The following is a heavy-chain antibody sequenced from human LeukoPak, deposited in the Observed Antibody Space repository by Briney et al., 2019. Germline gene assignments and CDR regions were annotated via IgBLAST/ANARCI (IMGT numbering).Heavy chain of an antibody. J-gene: IGHJ5*02. CDR2: IYYSGST. V-gene: IGHV4-59*11. CDR3: AREGQLLYRAGRWFDP. CDR1: GGSISSHY. D-gene: IGHD2-2*02. Sequence: SETLSLTCTVSGGSISSHYWSWIRQPPGKGLEWSGYIYYSGSTNYNPSLKSRVTISVDTSKNQFSLKLSSVTAADTAVYYCAREGQLLYRAGRWFDPWGQGTLVTVSS.